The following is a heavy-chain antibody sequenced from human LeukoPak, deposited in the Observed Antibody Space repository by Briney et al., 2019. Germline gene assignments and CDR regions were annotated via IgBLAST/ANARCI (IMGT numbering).Heavy chain of an antibody. V-gene: IGHV3-21*01. Sequence: GGSLRLSCAASGFTFSSYSMNWVRQAPGEGLEWVSSISTSSHHIYYADSVKGRFTISRDNAKNSLYLQMNSLRAEDTAVYYCARIGNYYFDYWGQGTLVTVSS. CDR1: GFTFSSYS. J-gene: IGHJ4*02. D-gene: IGHD1-1*01. CDR2: ISTSSHHI. CDR3: ARIGNYYFDY.